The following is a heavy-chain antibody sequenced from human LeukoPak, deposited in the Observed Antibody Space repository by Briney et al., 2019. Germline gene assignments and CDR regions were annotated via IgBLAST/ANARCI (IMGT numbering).Heavy chain of an antibody. D-gene: IGHD1-26*01. CDR1: GGSISSYY. V-gene: IGHV4-4*07. Sequence: SETLSLTCTVSGGSISSYYWSWIRQPAGKGLEWIGRIYTSGSTNYNPSLKSRVTMSVDTSKNQFSLKLSSVTAADTAVYYCAGSPLEGSGSYPFDYWGQGTLVTVSS. CDR2: IYTSGST. CDR3: AGSPLEGSGSYPFDY. J-gene: IGHJ4*02.